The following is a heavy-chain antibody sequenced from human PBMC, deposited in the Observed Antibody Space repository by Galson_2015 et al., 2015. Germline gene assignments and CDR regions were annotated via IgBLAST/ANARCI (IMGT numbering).Heavy chain of an antibody. CDR3: ARRSGSYYFRYYFDY. J-gene: IGHJ4*02. D-gene: IGHD1-26*01. V-gene: IGHV5-51*01. CDR1: GYSFTSYW. Sequence: QSGAEVKKPGESLKISCKGSGYSFTSYWIGWVRQMPGKGLEWMGIIYPGDSDTRYSPSFQGQVTISADKSISTAYLQWSSLKALDTAMYYCARRSGSYYFRYYFDYWGQGTLVTVSS. CDR2: IYPGDSDT.